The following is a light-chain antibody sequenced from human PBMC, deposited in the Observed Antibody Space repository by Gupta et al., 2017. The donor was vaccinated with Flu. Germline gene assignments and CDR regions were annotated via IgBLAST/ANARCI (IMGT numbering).Light chain of an antibody. V-gene: IGKV1-39*01. CDR3: QQSYNLPRT. J-gene: IGKJ1*01. Sequence: ARVTITCRASHTVYAYVNWYQQRPGKSPKVLIYAASILKSGVPSRFSGSGSGTEFTLTINGLQVEDFATYYCQQSYNLPRTFGQGTTVE. CDR1: HTVYAY. CDR2: AAS.